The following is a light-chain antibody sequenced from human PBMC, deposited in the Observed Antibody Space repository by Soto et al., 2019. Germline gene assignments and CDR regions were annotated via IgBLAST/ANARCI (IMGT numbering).Light chain of an antibody. J-gene: IGKJ1*01. Sequence: EIVMTQSAASLSVSPGERATLSCRASQNIKTNLAWYQQKPGQAPRLLIYGASTRATAIPARFSGSGSGTEFTLTISSLQSEDFAVYYCQQYNDWPPRTFGQGTKVEIK. CDR1: QNIKTN. CDR3: QQYNDWPPRT. V-gene: IGKV3-15*01. CDR2: GAS.